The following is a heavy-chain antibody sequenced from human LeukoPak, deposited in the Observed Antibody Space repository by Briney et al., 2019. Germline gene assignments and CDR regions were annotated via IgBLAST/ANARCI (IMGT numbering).Heavy chain of an antibody. J-gene: IGHJ4*02. CDR3: ASVVAGFGTFDY. Sequence: SETLSLTRTVSGGSISSYYWSWIRQPAGKGLEWIGRIYTSGSTNYNPSLKSRVTMSVDTSKNQFSLKLSSVTAADTAAYYCASVVAGFGTFDYWGQGTLVTVSS. V-gene: IGHV4-4*07. CDR1: GGSISSYY. CDR2: IYTSGST. D-gene: IGHD6-19*01.